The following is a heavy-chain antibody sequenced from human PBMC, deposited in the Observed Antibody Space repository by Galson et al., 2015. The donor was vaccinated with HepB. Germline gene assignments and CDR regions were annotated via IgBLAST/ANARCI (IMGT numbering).Heavy chain of an antibody. CDR1: GFTFSSYA. CDR2: ISGSGGST. D-gene: IGHD1-26*01. J-gene: IGHJ6*03. CDR3: ARKGLGWVGYYYYYMDV. Sequence: SLRLSCAASGFTFSSYAMIWVRQAPGKGLEWVSAISGSGGSTYYADSVKGRFTISRDNSKNTLYLQMNSLRAEDTAVYYCARKGLGWVGYYYYYMDVWGKGTTVTVSS. V-gene: IGHV3-23*01.